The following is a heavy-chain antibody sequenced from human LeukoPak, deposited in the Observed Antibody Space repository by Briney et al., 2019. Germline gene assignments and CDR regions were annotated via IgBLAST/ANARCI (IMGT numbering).Heavy chain of an antibody. CDR1: GFTFSSYA. D-gene: IGHD6-13*01. CDR2: ISGSGGST. Sequence: GGSLRLSCAASGFTFSSYAMSWVRQALGKGLEWVSAISGSGGSTYYADSVKGRFTISRDNSKNTLYLQMNSLRAEDTAVYYCAKGPPGYSSSWSLFDYWGQGTLVTVSS. V-gene: IGHV3-23*01. CDR3: AKGPPGYSSSWSLFDY. J-gene: IGHJ4*02.